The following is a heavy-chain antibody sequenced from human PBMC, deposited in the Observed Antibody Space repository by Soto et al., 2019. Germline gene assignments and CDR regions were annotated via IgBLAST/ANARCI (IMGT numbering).Heavy chain of an antibody. J-gene: IGHJ6*02. V-gene: IGHV1-69*13. CDR2: IIPIFGTA. Sequence: ASVKVSCKASGGTFSSYAISWVRQAPGQGLEGMGGIIPIFGTANYAQKFQGRVTITADESTSTAYMELSSLRSEDTAVYYCARDRACSSTSCYTGYYYYGMAVWGQGTPLTVSS. CDR3: ARDRACSSTSCYTGYYYYGMAV. D-gene: IGHD2-2*02. CDR1: GGTFSSYA.